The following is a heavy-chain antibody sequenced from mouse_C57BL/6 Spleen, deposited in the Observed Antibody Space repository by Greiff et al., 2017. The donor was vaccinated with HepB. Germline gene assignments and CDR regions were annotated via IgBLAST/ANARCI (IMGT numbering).Heavy chain of an antibody. CDR2: IYPGDGDT. V-gene: IGHV1-82*01. Sequence: VQLQQSGPELVKPGASVKISCKASGYAFSSSWMNWVKQRPGKGLEWIGRIYPGDGDTNYNGKFKGKATLTADKSSSTAYMQLSSLTSEDSAVYFCARFRDGGYFDVWGTGTTVTVSS. CDR3: ARFRDGGYFDV. CDR1: GYAFSSSW. J-gene: IGHJ1*03. D-gene: IGHD3-3*01.